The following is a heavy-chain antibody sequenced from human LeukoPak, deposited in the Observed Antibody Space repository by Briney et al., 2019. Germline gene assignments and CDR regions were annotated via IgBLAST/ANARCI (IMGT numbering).Heavy chain of an antibody. Sequence: APVKVSCKASGYTFTGYYMHWVRQAPGQGLEWMGRNNPNSGGTNYAQKFQGRVTMTRDTSTSTAYMELSRLRSDDTAVYYCARPRAGYAYYFDYWGQGTLVTVSS. J-gene: IGHJ4*02. CDR2: NNPNSGGT. V-gene: IGHV1-2*06. D-gene: IGHD6-19*01. CDR1: GYTFTGYY. CDR3: ARPRAGYAYYFDY.